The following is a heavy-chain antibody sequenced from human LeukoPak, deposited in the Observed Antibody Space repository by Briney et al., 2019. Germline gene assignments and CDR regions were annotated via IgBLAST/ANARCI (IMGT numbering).Heavy chain of an antibody. V-gene: IGHV4-39*07. D-gene: IGHD3-22*01. CDR1: GGSISNSSYY. CDR2: VYYSGTT. CDR3: SRDHYDSSGYLCG. J-gene: IGHJ4*02. Sequence: PSETLSLTCTVSGGSISNSSYYWGWIRQPPGKGLEWIGSVYYSGTTYYNPSLKSRVTISVDTSKSQFSLKLSFVTAADTAVYYCSRDHYDSSGYLCGWGQGTLVTVSS.